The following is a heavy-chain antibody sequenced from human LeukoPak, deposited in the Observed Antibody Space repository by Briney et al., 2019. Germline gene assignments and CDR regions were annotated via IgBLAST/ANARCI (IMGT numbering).Heavy chain of an antibody. V-gene: IGHV3-7*01. Sequence: PGGSLRLSCAASGFTFNSYWMTWVRQAPGKGLEWVANIKKDGNDKYYVDSMKGRFTISRDNARSSLSLQMNSLRVEDTALYYCARGRDHSWFGKVWDNAFDIWGQGTMVTVSS. CDR1: GFTFNSYW. CDR3: ARGRDHSWFGKVWDNAFDI. D-gene: IGHD3-10*01. CDR2: IKKDGNDK. J-gene: IGHJ3*02.